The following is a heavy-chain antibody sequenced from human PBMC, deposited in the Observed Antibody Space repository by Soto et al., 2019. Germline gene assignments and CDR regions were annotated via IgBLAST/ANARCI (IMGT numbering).Heavy chain of an antibody. J-gene: IGHJ5*02. CDR2: IYATGTT. CDR3: VRDGTKTLRDWFDP. D-gene: IGHD1-1*01. CDR1: GASISGFY. Sequence: SETLSLTCTGSGASISGFYWSWIRKSAGKGLEWIGRIYATGTTDYNPSLKSRVMMSVDTSKKQFSLKLRSVTAADTAVYYCVRDGTKTLRDWFDPWGQEFRSPSPQ. V-gene: IGHV4-4*07.